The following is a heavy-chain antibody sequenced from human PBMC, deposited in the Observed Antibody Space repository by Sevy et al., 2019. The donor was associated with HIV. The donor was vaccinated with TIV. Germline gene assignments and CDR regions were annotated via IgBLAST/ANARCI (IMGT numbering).Heavy chain of an antibody. CDR2: LSFGCGKI. CDR1: GFAFYDYS. J-gene: IGHJ4*02. V-gene: IGHV3-23*01. Sequence: GGFLRLSCAASGFAFYDYSMSWIRQAPGKGLEWAATLSFGCGKINYADSVKGRFTISRDNSKNSFYLQMDNLRVEDTALYYCAREGCTRPHDYWGQGTRVTVSS. D-gene: IGHD2-8*01. CDR3: AREGCTRPHDY.